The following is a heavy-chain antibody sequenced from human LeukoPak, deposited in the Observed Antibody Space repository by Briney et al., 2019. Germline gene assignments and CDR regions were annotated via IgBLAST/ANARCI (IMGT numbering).Heavy chain of an antibody. V-gene: IGHV4-59*11. CDR2: IYYSGST. CDR1: GGSISSHY. J-gene: IGHJ6*03. Sequence: SETLSLTCTVSGGSISSHYWSWIRQPPGKGLGWIGYIYYSGSTNYNPSLKSRVTISVDTSKNQFSLKLSSVTAADTAVYYCARSPYMDVWGKGTTVTVSS. CDR3: ARSPYMDV.